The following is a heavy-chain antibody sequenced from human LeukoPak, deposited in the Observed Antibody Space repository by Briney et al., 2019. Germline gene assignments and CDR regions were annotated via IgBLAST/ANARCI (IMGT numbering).Heavy chain of an antibody. J-gene: IGHJ4*02. D-gene: IGHD3-9*01. CDR2: IYHSGST. CDR3: AREGVDFNYYFDY. V-gene: IGHV4-4*02. Sequence: PSGTLSLTCAVSGGSISSSNWWSWVRQPPGKGLEWIGEIYHSGSTNYNPSLKSRVTISVDKSKNQFSLKLSSVTAADTAVYYCAREGVDFNYYFDYWGQGTLVTVSS. CDR1: GGSISSSNW.